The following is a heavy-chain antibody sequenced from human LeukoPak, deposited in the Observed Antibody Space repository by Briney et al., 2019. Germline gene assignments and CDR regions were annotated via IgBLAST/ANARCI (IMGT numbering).Heavy chain of an antibody. D-gene: IGHD2-15*01. CDR2: ISVSGNT. V-gene: IGHV3-23*01. Sequence: GGLSLSCAASGFTFSSYEMNWVRQGPGKGLEWVSAISVSGNTYHADSVKGRFTISRDSSKNTLYLQMNSLRAGDAAVYYCAKAPVTTCSGAYCYPFDYWSQGTLVTVSS. CDR1: GFTFSSYE. CDR3: AKAPVTTCSGAYCYPFDY. J-gene: IGHJ4*02.